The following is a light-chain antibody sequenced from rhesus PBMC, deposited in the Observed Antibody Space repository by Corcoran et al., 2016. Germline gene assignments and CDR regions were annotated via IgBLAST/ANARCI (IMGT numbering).Light chain of an antibody. CDR3: QHGYGTPYS. J-gene: IGKJ2*01. CDR1: ENVNNY. Sequence: DIQMTQSPSSLSASVGDRVTITCRASENVNNYLNWYQQKPGKAPKLLIYKAYTLQSGVPSRFSGRGSGTDYTFTISSLQPEDVATYYCQHGYGTPYSFGQGTKVEIK. V-gene: IGKV1-74*01. CDR2: KAY.